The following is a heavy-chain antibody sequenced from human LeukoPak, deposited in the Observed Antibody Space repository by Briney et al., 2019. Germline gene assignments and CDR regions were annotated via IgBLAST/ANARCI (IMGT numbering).Heavy chain of an antibody. CDR1: GFTDRSND. J-gene: IGHJ5*02. CDR2: VYSGGST. CDR3: ARGAQNEYSTSSLYSWFDP. V-gene: IGHV3-66*01. Sequence: GGSLRHSCAGSGFTDRSNDMSWLGQAPGKGLEGVSVVYSGGSTDYADSVKGRFTISRDNSKNTLYLQMNSLRAEDTAVYYCARGAQNEYSTSSLYSWFDPWGQGTLVTESS. D-gene: IGHD6-6*01.